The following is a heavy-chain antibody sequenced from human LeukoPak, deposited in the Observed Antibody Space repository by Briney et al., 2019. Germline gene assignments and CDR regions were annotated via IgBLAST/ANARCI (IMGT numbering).Heavy chain of an antibody. CDR2: IYHSEST. D-gene: IGHD3-10*01. J-gene: IGHJ4*02. CDR1: GGSISSSNW. V-gene: IGHV4-4*02. Sequence: SGTLSLTCAVSGGSISSSNWGSWVRQRPGKGLEWIGEIYHSESTKYNPSLKSRVTISVDKSKNQFSLKLSSVTAADTAVYYCARDQGDYGSGSYYKRRGYFDYWGQGTLVTVSS. CDR3: ARDQGDYGSGSYYKRRGYFDY.